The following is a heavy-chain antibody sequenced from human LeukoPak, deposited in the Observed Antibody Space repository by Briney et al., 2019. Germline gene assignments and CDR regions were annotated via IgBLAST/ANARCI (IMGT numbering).Heavy chain of an antibody. V-gene: IGHV1-2*02. CDR1: VYTFTGSY. Sequence: ASVKVSCKASVYTFTGSYMHWVRQAPGQGLEWMGWINPNSGGTNYAQKFQGRVTMTRDTSISTAYMELSRLRSDDTAVYYCARAFVRYYGMDVWGQGTTVTVSS. J-gene: IGHJ6*02. CDR2: INPNSGGT. CDR3: ARAFVRYYGMDV. D-gene: IGHD2/OR15-2a*01.